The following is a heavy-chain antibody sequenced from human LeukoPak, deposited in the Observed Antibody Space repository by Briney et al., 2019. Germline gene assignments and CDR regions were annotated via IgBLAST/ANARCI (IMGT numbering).Heavy chain of an antibody. CDR2: IKSRNGGETV. V-gene: IGHV3-15*01. Sequence: PGRCLRLARAASGFTFSDAWMNWVRLAPGKGREWVGRIKSRNGGETVAYAAPVKGGFTISRAESKTTGYLQMKSLKTAHTAIYYCATDGSTTLSNTFDYWGQGTLVTVSS. J-gene: IGHJ4*02. D-gene: IGHD1-26*01. CDR3: ATDGSTTLSNTFDY. CDR1: GFTFSDAW.